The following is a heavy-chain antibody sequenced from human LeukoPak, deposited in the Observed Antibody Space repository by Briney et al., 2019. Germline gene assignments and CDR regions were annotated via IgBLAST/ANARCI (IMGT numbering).Heavy chain of an antibody. CDR1: GFTFSNYN. Sequence: GGSLRLSCAAPGFTFSNYNMNWVRQAPGKSLEWVSSITSTSTYTFYADSVKGRFIISRDNAENSLYLQMNSLRAEDTAVYYCARISTMVRGPTDYWGQETLVTVSS. J-gene: IGHJ4*02. D-gene: IGHD3-10*01. CDR2: ITSTSTYT. V-gene: IGHV3-21*01. CDR3: ARISTMVRGPTDY.